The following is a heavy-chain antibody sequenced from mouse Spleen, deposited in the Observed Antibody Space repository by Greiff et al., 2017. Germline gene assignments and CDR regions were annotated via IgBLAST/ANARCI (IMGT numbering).Heavy chain of an antibody. D-gene: IGHD2-14*01. V-gene: IGHV1-52*01. CDR2: IDPSDSET. Sequence: QVQLQQPGAELVRPGSSVKLSCKASGYTFTSYWMHWVKQRPIQGLEWIGNIDPSDSETHYNQKFKDKATLTVDKSSSTAYMQLSSLTSEDSAVYYCARDGYYRYEAPYAMDYWGQGTSVTVSS. J-gene: IGHJ4*01. CDR3: ARDGYYRYEAPYAMDY. CDR1: GYTFTSYW.